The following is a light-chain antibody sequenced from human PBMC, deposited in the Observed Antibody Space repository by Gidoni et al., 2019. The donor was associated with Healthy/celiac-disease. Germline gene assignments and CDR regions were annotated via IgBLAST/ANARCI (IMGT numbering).Light chain of an antibody. CDR1: QSISSW. Sequence: DIQMTQSPSTLSASVGDRVTIPRRARQSISSWLAWYQQKPGKAPNLLIYKASSLESGVPSRFSGSGSGTEFTLTISSLQPDDFATYYCQQYNSYLWTFGQGTKVEIK. CDR3: QQYNSYLWT. V-gene: IGKV1-5*03. CDR2: KAS. J-gene: IGKJ1*01.